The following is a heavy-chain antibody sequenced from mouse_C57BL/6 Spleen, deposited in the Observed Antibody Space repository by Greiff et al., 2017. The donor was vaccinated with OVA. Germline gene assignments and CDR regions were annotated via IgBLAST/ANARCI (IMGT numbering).Heavy chain of an antibody. CDR2: ISYSGST. D-gene: IGHD2-4*01. CDR1: GYSITSDY. J-gene: IGHJ4*01. CDR3: ARSGYDYDHAMDY. Sequence: VHVKQSGPGLAKPSQTLSLTCSVTGYSITSDYWNWIRKFPGNKLEYMGYISYSGSTYYNPSLKSRISITRDTSKNQYYLQLNSVTTEDTATYYCARSGYDYDHAMDYWGQGTSVTVSS. V-gene: IGHV3-8*01.